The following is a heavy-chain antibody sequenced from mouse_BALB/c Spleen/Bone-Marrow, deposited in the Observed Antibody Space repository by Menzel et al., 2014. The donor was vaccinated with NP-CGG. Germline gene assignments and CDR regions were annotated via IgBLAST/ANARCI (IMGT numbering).Heavy chain of an antibody. CDR3: TRGYYYGSSYVFDH. CDR1: GFTFSNYW. V-gene: IGHV6-6*02. Sequence: EVKLVESGGGLVQPGGSMKLSCVASGFTFSNYWMNWVRQSPEKGLEWVAEIRLKSNNYATHYAESVKGRFTISRDDSKSGVYLQMNNLRAEDTGIYYCTRGYYYGSSYVFDHWGQGTTLTVSS. CDR2: IRLKSNNYAT. D-gene: IGHD1-1*01. J-gene: IGHJ2*01.